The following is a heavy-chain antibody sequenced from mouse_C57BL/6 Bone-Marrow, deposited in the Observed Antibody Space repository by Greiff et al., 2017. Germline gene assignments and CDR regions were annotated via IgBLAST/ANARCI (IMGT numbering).Heavy chain of an antibody. CDR1: GYSITSGYY. J-gene: IGHJ4*01. CDR3: ARVGEFYAMDY. CDR2: ISYDGSN. Sequence: EVHLVESGPGLVKPSQSLSLTCSVTGYSITSGYYWNWIRQFPGNKLEWMGYISYDGSNNYNPSLKNRISITRDTSKNQFFLKLNSVTTEDTATXYCARVGEFYAMDYWGQGTSVTVSS. D-gene: IGHD3-3*01. V-gene: IGHV3-6*01.